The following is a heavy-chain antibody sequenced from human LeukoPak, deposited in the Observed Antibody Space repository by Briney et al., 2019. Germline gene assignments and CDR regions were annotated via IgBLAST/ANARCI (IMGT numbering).Heavy chain of an antibody. J-gene: IGHJ6*02. CDR2: INSDGSIT. CDR1: GFTFTTYW. V-gene: IGHV3-74*01. Sequence: QAGGSLRLSCAASGFTFTTYWMHWVRQAPGKGLVWFSHINSDGSITSYADSVKGRFTISRDNAKNTLYLQMNSLRAEDTAVYYCARDAVDTANAVWGQGTTVTVSS. CDR3: ARDAVDTANAV. D-gene: IGHD5-18*01.